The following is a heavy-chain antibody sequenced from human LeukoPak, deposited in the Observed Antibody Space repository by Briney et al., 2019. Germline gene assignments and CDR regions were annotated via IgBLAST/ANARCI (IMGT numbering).Heavy chain of an antibody. Sequence: ASVKVSCKASRYRFSHYYMHWVRQAPGQGLKWMGWVNSNSGGTHYAQKFEGRVSMTRDTSISTAYMELSRLKSDDTALYYCARGYCSGGSCYHFDSWGRGRMVSVCS. D-gene: IGHD2-15*01. J-gene: IGHJ4*02. CDR2: VNSNSGGT. CDR1: RYRFSHYY. V-gene: IGHV1-2*02. CDR3: ARGYCSGGSCYHFDS.